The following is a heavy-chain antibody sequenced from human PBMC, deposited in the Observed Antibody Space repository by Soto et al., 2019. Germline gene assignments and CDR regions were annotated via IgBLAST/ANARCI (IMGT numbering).Heavy chain of an antibody. V-gene: IGHV3-23*01. J-gene: IGHJ4*02. CDR2: ISGSGDST. Sequence: EVQLLESGGNLVQPGGSLRLSCAASGFTFSNYAMSWVRQAPGKGLEWVSVISGSGDSTYYADSVKGRFTISRDNSKNPLYLQMNSLRAEDTAVYYCATRTSGWYFDYWGQGTLVTVSS. D-gene: IGHD6-19*01. CDR3: ATRTSGWYFDY. CDR1: GFTFSNYA.